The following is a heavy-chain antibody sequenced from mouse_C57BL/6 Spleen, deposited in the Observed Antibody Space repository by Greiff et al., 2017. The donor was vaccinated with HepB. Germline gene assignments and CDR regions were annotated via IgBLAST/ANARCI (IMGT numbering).Heavy chain of an antibody. CDR3: ARLWLRRRDYYAMDY. Sequence: EVQLQQSGAELVKPGASVKLSCTASGFNIKDYYMHWVKQRTEQGLEWIGRIDPEDGETKYVPKFQGKATITADTSSNTAYLQLSSLTSEDTAVYYCARLWLRRRDYYAMDYWGQGASVTVSS. J-gene: IGHJ4*01. V-gene: IGHV14-2*01. CDR2: IDPEDGET. CDR1: GFNIKDYY. D-gene: IGHD2-2*01.